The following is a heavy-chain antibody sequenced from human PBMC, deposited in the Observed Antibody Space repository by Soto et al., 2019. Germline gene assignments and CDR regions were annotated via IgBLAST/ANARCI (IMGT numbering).Heavy chain of an antibody. CDR2: ISWNSGSI. Sequence: EVQLVESGGGLVQPGRSLRLSCAASGFTFDDYAMHWVRQAPGKGLEWVSGISWNSGSIGYADSVKGRFTISRDNAKNSLYLQMNSLRAEDTALYYCAKASIAAAGGGPYMDVWGQGTTVTVSS. J-gene: IGHJ6*02. CDR3: AKASIAAAGGGPYMDV. V-gene: IGHV3-9*01. D-gene: IGHD6-13*01. CDR1: GFTFDDYA.